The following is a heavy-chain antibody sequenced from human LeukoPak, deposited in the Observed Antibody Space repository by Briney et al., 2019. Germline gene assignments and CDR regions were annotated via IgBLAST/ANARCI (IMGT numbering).Heavy chain of an antibody. V-gene: IGHV1-2*02. J-gene: IGHJ3*02. D-gene: IGHD3-22*01. CDR3: ASFSAGFHYYDRLDAFDI. CDR2: INPNSGGT. CDR1: GYTFTGYY. Sequence: ASVKVSCKASGYTFTGYYMHWVRQAPGQGLEWMGWINPNSGGTNYAQKFQGRVTMTRDTSISTAYMELSRLRSDDTAVYYCASFSAGFHYYDRLDAFDIWGQGTMVTASS.